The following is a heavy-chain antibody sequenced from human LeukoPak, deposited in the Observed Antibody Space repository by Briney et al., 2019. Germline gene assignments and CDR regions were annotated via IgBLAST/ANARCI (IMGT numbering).Heavy chain of an antibody. V-gene: IGHV3-9*01. CDR3: ARDTIFGVAPVSYYFDY. CDR2: ISWSSEYM. CDR1: GFAFRGSA. D-gene: IGHD3-3*02. J-gene: IGHJ4*02. Sequence: GGSLRLSCVASGFAFRGSAMHWVRQVPGKGLEWVSGISWSSEYMFYADSVKGRFTISRDNAENSLYLQMNSLRAEDTAVYYCARDTIFGVAPVSYYFDYWGQGTLVTVSS.